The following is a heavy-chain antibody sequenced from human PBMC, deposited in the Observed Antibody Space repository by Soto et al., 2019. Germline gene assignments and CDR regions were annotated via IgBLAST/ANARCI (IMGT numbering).Heavy chain of an antibody. D-gene: IGHD3-22*01. CDR2: ISGSSSIT. V-gene: IGHV3-23*01. CDR3: AKSPGMYYYDSSGYYHYDY. J-gene: IGHJ4*02. Sequence: GGSLRLSCAASGFTFTTYSLAWVRQAPGKGLEWISDISGSSSITYYADSVKGRFTISRDNSKNTLYLQMNSLRAEDTAVYYCAKSPGMYYYDSSGYYHYDYWGQGTLVTVSS. CDR1: GFTFTTYS.